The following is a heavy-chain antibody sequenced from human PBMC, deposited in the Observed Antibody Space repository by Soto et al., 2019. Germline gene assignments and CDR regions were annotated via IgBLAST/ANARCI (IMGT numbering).Heavy chain of an antibody. CDR3: ARDSSQWLVPIKYYYYGMDV. Sequence: GGSLRLSCAASGFTFSSYWMSWVRQAPGKGLEWVANIKQDGSEKYYVDSVKGRFTISRDNAKNSLYLQMNSLRAEDTAVYYCARDSSQWLVPIKYYYYGMDVWGQGTTVTVSS. CDR2: IKQDGSEK. V-gene: IGHV3-7*01. D-gene: IGHD6-19*01. CDR1: GFTFSSYW. J-gene: IGHJ6*02.